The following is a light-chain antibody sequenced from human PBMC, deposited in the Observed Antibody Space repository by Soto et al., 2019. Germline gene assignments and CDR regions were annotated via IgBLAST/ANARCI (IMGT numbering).Light chain of an antibody. CDR3: SSYTTSSTRV. J-gene: IGLJ1*01. CDR1: SWDVGIYNY. Sequence: QSALTPPASVSGSPGQSIAISCTGSSWDVGIYNYVSWYQQHPGKVPKLIIYEVSIRHSGVSNRFSGSKSGNTASLTISGIQAEDEADYYCSSYTTSSTRVFGTGTKLTVL. CDR2: EVS. V-gene: IGLV2-14*01.